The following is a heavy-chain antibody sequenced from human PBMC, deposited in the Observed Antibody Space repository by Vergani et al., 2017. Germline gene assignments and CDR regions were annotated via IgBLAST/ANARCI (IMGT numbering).Heavy chain of an antibody. V-gene: IGHV4-34*01. CDR2: VNHGGSN. CDR3: ASIARAPPRRNPPPYY. CDR1: GGSFSDYY. D-gene: IGHD3-10*01. J-gene: IGHJ4*02. Sequence: QVQLQEWGAGLLKTSETLSLTCGVSGGSFSDYYWSWIRQAPGMGLELIWEVNHGGSNNYYPSLKSRVSISVDTSKNQFSLQLTSVTAAASTLYFCASIARAPPRRNPPPYYGGQGILDTVSS.